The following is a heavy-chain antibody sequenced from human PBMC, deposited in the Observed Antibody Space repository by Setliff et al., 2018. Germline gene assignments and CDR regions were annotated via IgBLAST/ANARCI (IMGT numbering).Heavy chain of an antibody. J-gene: IGHJ4*02. V-gene: IGHV4-59*11. CDR2: IYYSGST. Sequence: PSETLSLTCTVSGGSISSHYWSWIRQPPGKGLEWIGYIYYSGSTNYNPSLKSRVTISVDTSKNQFSLKLSSVTAADTAVYYCARSPITIFGVVLHPLDYWGQGTLVTVSS. CDR1: GGSISSHY. D-gene: IGHD3-3*01. CDR3: ARSPITIFGVVLHPLDY.